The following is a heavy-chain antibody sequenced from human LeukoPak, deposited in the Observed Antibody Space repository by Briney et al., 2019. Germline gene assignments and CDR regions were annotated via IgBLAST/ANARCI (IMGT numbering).Heavy chain of an antibody. J-gene: IGHJ4*02. CDR2: IYSSGST. CDR3: TRAGSWAVDY. CDR1: GGSISGNH. Sequence: SETLSLTCTVSGGSISGNHWSWIRQPAGKGLEWIGRIYSSGSTNYNPSLESRVTMSVDTSKNQFSLKLTSVTAADTAVYYCTRAGSWAVDYWGQGILVTVSS. D-gene: IGHD2-2*03. V-gene: IGHV4-4*07.